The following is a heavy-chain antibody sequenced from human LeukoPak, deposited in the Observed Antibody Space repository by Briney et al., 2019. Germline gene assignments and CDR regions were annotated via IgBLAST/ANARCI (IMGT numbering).Heavy chain of an antibody. CDR3: ARAGARYSSGWYWFDP. CDR1: GGSISNYY. V-gene: IGHV4-59*01. J-gene: IGHJ5*02. D-gene: IGHD6-19*01. CDR2: ISSSGST. Sequence: SETLSLTCTVSGGSISNYYWNWLRQPPGKGLEWWGYISSSGSTNYSPSLKSRVTISVDTSKNQFSLKLSSLTAADTAVYYCARAGARYSSGWYWFDPWGQGTLVTVSS.